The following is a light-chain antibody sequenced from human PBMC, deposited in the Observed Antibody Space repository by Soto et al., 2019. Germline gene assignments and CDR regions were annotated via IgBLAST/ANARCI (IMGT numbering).Light chain of an antibody. J-gene: IGLJ2*01. V-gene: IGLV2-14*01. CDR3: SSYTSSSTLVV. Sequence: QSVLTQPASVSGSPGQSITISCTGTSSDVGGYNYVSWYQQHPGTAPKLMIYDVNNRPSGVSNRFSGSKSGNTASLTISGLQAEDEADYYCSSYTSSSTLVVFGGGTQLTVL. CDR1: SSDVGGYNY. CDR2: DVN.